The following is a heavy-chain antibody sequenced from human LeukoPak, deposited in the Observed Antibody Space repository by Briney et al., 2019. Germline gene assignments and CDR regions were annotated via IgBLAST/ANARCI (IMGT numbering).Heavy chain of an antibody. D-gene: IGHD3-22*01. CDR2: IYYSGST. CDR1: GGSISSGGYY. V-gene: IGHV4-31*03. Sequence: SETLSLTCTVSGGSISSGGYYWSWIRQHPGKGLEWIAYIYYSGSTYYNPSLKSRVTISVDTSKNQFSLKLSSVTAADTAVYYCARGILERRDYYEGHFDYWGQGTLVTVSS. CDR3: ARGILERRDYYEGHFDY. J-gene: IGHJ4*02.